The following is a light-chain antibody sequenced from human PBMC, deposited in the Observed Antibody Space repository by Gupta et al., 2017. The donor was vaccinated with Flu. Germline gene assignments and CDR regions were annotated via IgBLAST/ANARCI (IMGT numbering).Light chain of an antibody. V-gene: IGKV3-20*01. CDR1: QSVSSSY. J-gene: IGKJ1*01. CDR2: GAF. CDR3: QQYSSSPET. Sequence: EIVLTQSPGTLSLSPGERATLSCRASQSVSSSYLAWYQHKPGQAPRLLISGAFTRATGIPDRFSGGGSGTDFTLTISRLEPEDFALYYCQQYSSSPETFGQGTKVEVK.